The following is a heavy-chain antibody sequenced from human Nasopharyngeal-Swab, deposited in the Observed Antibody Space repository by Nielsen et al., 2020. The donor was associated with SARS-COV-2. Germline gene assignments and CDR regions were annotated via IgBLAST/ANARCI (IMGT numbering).Heavy chain of an antibody. V-gene: IGHV3-49*04. D-gene: IGHD5-18*01. CDR3: TRDFPFSVDTATRGYMDV. J-gene: IGHJ6*03. CDR2: IRNKDYGGTT. Sequence: GESLKISCAASGFTFSSYSMNWVRQAQGKGLEWVTYIRNKDYGGTTEYAASVRGRFTISRDDSKNIAYLQMNSLTTEDTAVYYCTRDFPFSVDTATRGYMDVWGKGTTVTVSS. CDR1: GFTFSSYS.